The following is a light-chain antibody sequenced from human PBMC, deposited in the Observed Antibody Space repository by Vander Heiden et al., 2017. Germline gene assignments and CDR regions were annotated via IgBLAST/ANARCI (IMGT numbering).Light chain of an antibody. J-gene: IGKJ2*01. CDR3: QQRSNWPYT. CDR1: QSVSRY. Sequence: EIVLIQSPATLSLSPGERAALSCRASQSVSRYLAWFQQKPGQAPRLLIYDASNRATGIPARFRGSGSGTDFALTISSLEPEDFAVYYCQQRSNWPYTFGQGTKVEIK. CDR2: DAS. V-gene: IGKV3-11*01.